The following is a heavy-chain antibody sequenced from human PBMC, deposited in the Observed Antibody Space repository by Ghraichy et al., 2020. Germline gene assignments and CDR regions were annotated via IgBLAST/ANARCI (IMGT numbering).Heavy chain of an antibody. CDR3: TRPFGASPYAYYYGVDV. V-gene: IGHV4-39*01. CDR1: GGSIDSSSYY. J-gene: IGHJ6*02. D-gene: IGHD3-16*01. CDR2: IYYSGTT. Sequence: ESLNISCIISGGSIDSSSYYWGWIRQPPGKGLEWIGDIYYSGTTYYNPSLKSRATISVDTSKNQLSLKLTSVTAADTAVYYCTRPFGASPYAYYYGVDVWGHGTTVTVSS.